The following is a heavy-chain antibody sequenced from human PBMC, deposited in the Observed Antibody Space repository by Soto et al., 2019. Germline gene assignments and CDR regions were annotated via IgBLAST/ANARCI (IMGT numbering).Heavy chain of an antibody. Sequence: QVQLQESGPGLVKPSETLSLTCTVSGGSVSSGSYYWSWIRQPPGKGLEWIGYIYCSGSTNYNPSLESRVTISVNTPKNQFSLKLSSVTAADTAVYYCARATTVVTPAVAFDIWGQGTMVTVSS. D-gene: IGHD4-17*01. J-gene: IGHJ3*02. CDR1: GGSVSSGSYY. CDR3: ARATTVVTPAVAFDI. CDR2: IYCSGST. V-gene: IGHV4-61*01.